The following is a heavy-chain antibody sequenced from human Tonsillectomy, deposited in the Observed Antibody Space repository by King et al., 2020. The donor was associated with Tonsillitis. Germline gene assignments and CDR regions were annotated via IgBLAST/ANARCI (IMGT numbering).Heavy chain of an antibody. J-gene: IGHJ6*02. D-gene: IGHD3-22*01. CDR1: GFTSSSYA. CDR3: ARDIFPQEDIVVAGMDV. CDR2: ISYDGSNK. V-gene: IGHV3-30-3*01. Sequence: VQLVESGGGVVQPGRSLRLSCVASGFTSSSYAMHWVRQTPGKGLEWVAVISYDGSNKFYADSVKGRFTISRDNSKNTLYLQMNSLRPGDTAVYHCARDIFPQEDIVVAGMDVWGQGTTVTVSS.